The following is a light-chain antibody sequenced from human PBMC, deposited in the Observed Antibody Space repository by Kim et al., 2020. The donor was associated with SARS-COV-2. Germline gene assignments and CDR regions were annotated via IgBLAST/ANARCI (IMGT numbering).Light chain of an antibody. CDR1: QSVLDSSNNKNY. Sequence: ATINGKSSQSVLDSSNNKNYLAWYQQKPGQPPKLLIYWASTRESGVPDRFSGSGSGTDFTLTISSLQAEDVAVYYCQQYYGTPLTFGGGTKVDIK. CDR3: QQYYGTPLT. J-gene: IGKJ4*01. CDR2: WAS. V-gene: IGKV4-1*01.